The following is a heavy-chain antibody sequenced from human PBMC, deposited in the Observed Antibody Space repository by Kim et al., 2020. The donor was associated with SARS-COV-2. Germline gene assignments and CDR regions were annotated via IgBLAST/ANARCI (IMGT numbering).Heavy chain of an antibody. D-gene: IGHD3-10*01. CDR3: ARSLYYGSGTPR. J-gene: IGHJ4*02. CDR2: IYYSGST. V-gene: IGHV4-39*01. Sequence: SETLSLTCTVSGGSISSSSYYWGWIRQPPGKGLEWIGSIYYSGSTYYNPSLKSRVTISVDTSKNQFSLKLSSVTAADTAVYYCARSLYYGSGTPRWGQGTLVTVSS. CDR1: GGSISSSSYY.